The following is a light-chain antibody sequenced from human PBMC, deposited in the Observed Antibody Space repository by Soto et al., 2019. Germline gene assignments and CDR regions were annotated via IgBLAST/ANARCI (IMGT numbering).Light chain of an antibody. J-gene: IGKJ1*01. Sequence: ERVMTQSPATLSVSPGERATLSCRASQSVRSNLAWYQQKPGQAPRLLIYGASTRATGIPATFSGSGSGTEFTLTISSLQSEDFAVYYCQQYNNWPPKWTFGQGTKVDIK. CDR1: QSVRSN. CDR3: QQYNNWPPKWT. CDR2: GAS. V-gene: IGKV3-15*01.